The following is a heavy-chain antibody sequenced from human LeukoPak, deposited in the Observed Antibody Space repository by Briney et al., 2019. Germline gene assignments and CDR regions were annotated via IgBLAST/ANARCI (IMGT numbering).Heavy chain of an antibody. Sequence: SETLSPTCTVSGGSISSYYWSWIRQPPGKGLEWIGYIYYSGSTNYNPSLKSRVTISVDTSKNQFSLKLSSVTAADTAVYYCARGGYFGNLFDYWGQGTLVTVSS. CDR3: ARGGYFGNLFDY. V-gene: IGHV4-59*01. CDR1: GGSISSYY. D-gene: IGHD3-10*01. CDR2: IYYSGST. J-gene: IGHJ4*02.